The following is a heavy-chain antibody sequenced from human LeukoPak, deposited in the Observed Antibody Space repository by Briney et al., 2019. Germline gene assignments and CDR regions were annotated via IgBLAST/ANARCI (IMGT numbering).Heavy chain of an antibody. CDR3: ARVGYYYDSSGYYYAFDI. Sequence: GGSLRLSCAASGLTVSSNYMSWVRQAPGEGLEWVSIIFSGGSTYYADSVKGRFTITRDNSKNTLYLQMNSLRAEDTAVYYCARVGYYYDSSGYYYAFDIWGQGTMVTVSS. CDR2: IFSGGST. CDR1: GLTVSSNY. J-gene: IGHJ3*02. D-gene: IGHD3-22*01. V-gene: IGHV3-53*01.